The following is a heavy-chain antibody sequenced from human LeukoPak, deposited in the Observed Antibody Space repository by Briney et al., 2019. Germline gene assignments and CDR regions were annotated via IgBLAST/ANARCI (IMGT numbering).Heavy chain of an antibody. V-gene: IGHV3-23*01. Sequence: GGSLRLSCAASGFTFSSYAMSWVRQAPGKGLEWVSAISGSGGSTYYADSVKGRFTISRDNSKNTLYLQMNSLRAEDTAVYYCARDNRVDGSFDYWGQGTLVTVSS. CDR3: ARDNRVDGSFDY. D-gene: IGHD5-12*01. CDR1: GFTFSSYA. CDR2: ISGSGGST. J-gene: IGHJ4*02.